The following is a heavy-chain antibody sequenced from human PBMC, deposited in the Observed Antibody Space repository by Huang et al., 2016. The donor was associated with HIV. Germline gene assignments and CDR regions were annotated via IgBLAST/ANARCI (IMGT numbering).Heavy chain of an antibody. D-gene: IGHD1-26*01. CDR2: INHRGST. V-gene: IGHV4-34*01. J-gene: IGHJ3*01. CDR3: ARPKLGAHDSFDV. Sequence: QVQLQQWGAGLLKPSETLSLTCAVSGGSFSGYYWSLIRQPPGKGLEGIGKINHRGSTDYKPSLKSRVTMSVDTSKNQFSLTLNSVSASDTAVYFCARPKLGAHDSFDVRGQGTMVTVSS. CDR1: GGSFSGYY.